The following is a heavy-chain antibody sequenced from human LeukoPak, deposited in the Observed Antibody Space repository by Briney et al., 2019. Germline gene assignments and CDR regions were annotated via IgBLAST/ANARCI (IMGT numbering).Heavy chain of an antibody. J-gene: IGHJ4*02. CDR2: ISWNSGSI. Sequence: GGSLRLSCATSGFTFDDYAMHWVRQAPGKGLEWVSGISWNSGSIGYADSVKGRFTISRDNAKNSLYLQMNSLRAEDTALYYCAKAAEWELLGSYFDYWGQGTLVTVSS. D-gene: IGHD1-26*01. V-gene: IGHV3-9*01. CDR1: GFTFDDYA. CDR3: AKAAEWELLGSYFDY.